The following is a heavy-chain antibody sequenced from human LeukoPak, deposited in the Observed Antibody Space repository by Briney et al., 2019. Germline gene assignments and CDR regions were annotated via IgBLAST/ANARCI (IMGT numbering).Heavy chain of an antibody. Sequence: PGRSLRLSCAAFGLTLINNYMSWVRQAPGKGLEWVAVIYSGGSTYYADSVKGRFTISRDHSKNTLYLQMNSLSAEDKAVYYCARGQYSTFDYWGQGTLVTVSS. D-gene: IGHD2/OR15-2a*01. CDR3: ARGQYSTFDY. CDR1: GLTLINNY. CDR2: IYSGGST. J-gene: IGHJ4*02. V-gene: IGHV3-53*01.